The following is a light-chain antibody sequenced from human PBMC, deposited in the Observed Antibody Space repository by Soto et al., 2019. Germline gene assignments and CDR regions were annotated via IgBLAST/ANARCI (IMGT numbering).Light chain of an antibody. CDR3: TSYASSSTPVV. CDR2: DVT. CDR1: SSDIGGYKY. J-gene: IGLJ2*01. Sequence: QSALTQPASVSGSPGQSITISCTGTSSDIGGYKYVSWYQHHPGTAPKLMIYDVTNRPSGVSNRFSGSKSSNTASLTISGLQAEDEGDYYCTSYASSSTPVVFGGGTKVTVL. V-gene: IGLV2-14*03.